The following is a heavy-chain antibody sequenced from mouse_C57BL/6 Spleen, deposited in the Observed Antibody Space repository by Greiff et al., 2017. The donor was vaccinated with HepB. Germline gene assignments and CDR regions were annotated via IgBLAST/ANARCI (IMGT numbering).Heavy chain of an antibody. V-gene: IGHV1-52*01. CDR2: IDPSDSET. CDR3: ARRGYSNWNAMDY. D-gene: IGHD2-5*01. J-gene: IGHJ4*01. Sequence: QVQLQQPGAELVRPGSSVKLSCKASGYTFTSYWMHWVKQRPIQGLEWIGNIDPSDSETHYNQKFKDKATLTVDKSSSTAYMQLSSLTSEDSAVYYCARRGYSNWNAMDYWGQGTSVTVSS. CDR1: GYTFTSYW.